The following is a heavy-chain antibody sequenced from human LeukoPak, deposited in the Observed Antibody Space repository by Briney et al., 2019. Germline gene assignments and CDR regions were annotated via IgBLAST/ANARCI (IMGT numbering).Heavy chain of an antibody. CDR3: ARDVLHSSSWAYYFDY. V-gene: IGHV3-9*01. Sequence: GGSLRLSCAASGFTFDDYAMHWVRQAPGKGLEWVSGISWNSGSIGYADSVKGRFTISRDNAKNTLYLQMNSLRAEDTAVYYCARDVLHSSSWAYYFDYWGQGTLVTVSS. CDR1: GFTFDDYA. D-gene: IGHD6-13*01. CDR2: ISWNSGSI. J-gene: IGHJ4*02.